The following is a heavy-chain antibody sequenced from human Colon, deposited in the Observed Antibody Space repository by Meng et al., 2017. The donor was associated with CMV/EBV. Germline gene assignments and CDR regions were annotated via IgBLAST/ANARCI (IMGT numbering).Heavy chain of an antibody. Sequence: SETLSLTCTVSGGSIRNYYWSWIRQSPGKELEWIGYIYSNGGTNYSPSLKSRVTISVDTSKNQFSLRLNSVTAADTAVYYRAGNVEVLPTAKVLWDSWGQGMLVTVSS. V-gene: IGHV4-59*01. J-gene: IGHJ4*02. CDR2: IYSNGGT. D-gene: IGHD2-2*01. CDR1: GGSIRNYY. CDR3: AGNVEVLPTAKVLWDS.